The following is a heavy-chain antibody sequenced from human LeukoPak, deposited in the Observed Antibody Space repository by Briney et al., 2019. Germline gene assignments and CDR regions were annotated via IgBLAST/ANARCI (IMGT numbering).Heavy chain of an antibody. CDR3: ASPYCSSTSCYSRAFDI. Sequence: GGSLRLSCAASGFTFSSYAMSWVRQAPGKGLEWVAVISYDGSNKYYADSVKGRFTISRDNSKNTLYLQMNSLRAEDTAVYYCASPYCSSTSCYSRAFDIWGQGTMVTVSS. J-gene: IGHJ3*02. D-gene: IGHD2-2*01. CDR2: ISYDGSNK. V-gene: IGHV3-30-3*01. CDR1: GFTFSSYA.